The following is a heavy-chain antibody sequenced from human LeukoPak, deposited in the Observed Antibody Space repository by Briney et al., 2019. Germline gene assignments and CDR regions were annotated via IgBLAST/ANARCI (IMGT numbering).Heavy chain of an antibody. V-gene: IGHV4-59*08. D-gene: IGHD3-22*01. CDR3: ARHFTYYYDSNGYPRDAFDF. J-gene: IGHJ3*01. CDR1: GGSIIGYY. CDR2: IYYSGST. Sequence: SETLSHTCTVSGGSIIGYYWSWIRQSPGKGLVWIGYIYYSGSTNYNPSLKSRVTISVDMSKNQFSLKLSSVTAADTALYYCARHFTYYYDSNGYPRDAFDFWGQGTVVTVSS.